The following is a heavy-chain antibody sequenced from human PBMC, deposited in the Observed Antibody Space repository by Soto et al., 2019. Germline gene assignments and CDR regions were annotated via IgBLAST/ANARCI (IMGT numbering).Heavy chain of an antibody. D-gene: IGHD2-2*01. Sequence: GGSLRLSCAASGFTFSSYAMSWVRQAPGKGLEWVSAISGSGGSTYYADSVKGRFTISRDNSKNTLYLQMNSLRAEDTAVYYCAKAVNSVTRVPRAFDYWGQGTLVTVSS. J-gene: IGHJ4*02. CDR2: ISGSGGST. CDR1: GFTFSSYA. CDR3: AKAVNSVTRVPRAFDY. V-gene: IGHV3-23*01.